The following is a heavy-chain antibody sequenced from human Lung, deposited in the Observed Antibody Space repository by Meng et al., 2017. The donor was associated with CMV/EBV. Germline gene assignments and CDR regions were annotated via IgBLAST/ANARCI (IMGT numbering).Heavy chain of an antibody. CDR2: ISPDSGGS. CDR3: ARDRVGPISRSSGYYYFQH. D-gene: IGHD3-22*01. V-gene: IGHV1-2*06. Sequence: QVQLVQSGAEVKKPEASVKVSCKTFGYTFNTYYLHWVRQAPGQGRQWMGRISPDSGGSNYAQNFRGRVTMTRDTSLSTAYMELTRLRYDDSAVYYCARDRVGPISRSSGYYYFQHWGQGTLVTVSS. CDR1: GYTFNTYY. J-gene: IGHJ1*01.